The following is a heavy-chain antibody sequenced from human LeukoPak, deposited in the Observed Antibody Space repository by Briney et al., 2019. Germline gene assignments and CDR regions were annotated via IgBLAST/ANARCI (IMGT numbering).Heavy chain of an antibody. V-gene: IGHV4-61*01. CDR3: ARTGMAAAGRYWYFGL. J-gene: IGHJ2*01. CDR2: IYYSGST. Sequence: SETLSLTCTVSGGSISSDSYYWSWIRQPPGKGLEWMGYIYYSGSTNYNPSLESRVTISVDTSKNQFSLKLNSVTAADTAVYYCARTGMAAAGRYWYFGLWGRGTLVTVSS. D-gene: IGHD6-13*01. CDR1: GGSISSDSYY.